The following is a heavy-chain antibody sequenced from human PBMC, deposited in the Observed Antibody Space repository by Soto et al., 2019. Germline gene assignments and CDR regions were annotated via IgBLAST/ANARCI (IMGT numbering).Heavy chain of an antibody. V-gene: IGHV3-53*04. D-gene: IGHD3-9*01. CDR3: ARAANYDILTGYWYFDL. Sequence: GGSLRLSCAASGFTVSSNYMSWVRQAPGKGLEWVSVIYSGGSTYYADSVKRRFTISRHNSKNTLYLQMNSLRAEDTAVYYCARAANYDILTGYWYFDLWGRGTLVTVSS. J-gene: IGHJ2*01. CDR1: GFTVSSNY. CDR2: IYSGGST.